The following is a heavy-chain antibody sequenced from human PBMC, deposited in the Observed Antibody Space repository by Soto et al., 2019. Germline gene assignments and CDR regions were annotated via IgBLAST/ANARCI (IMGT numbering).Heavy chain of an antibody. Sequence: SQTLSLTCAISGDSVSSNSAAWNWIRQSPSRGLEWLGRTYYRSKWYNDYAVSVKSRITINPDTSKNQFSLQLNSVTPEDTAVYYCARTPDYYDSSGYLGAFDYWGQGTLVTVSS. CDR2: TYYRSKWYN. CDR1: GDSVSSNSAA. D-gene: IGHD3-22*01. CDR3: ARTPDYYDSSGYLGAFDY. V-gene: IGHV6-1*01. J-gene: IGHJ4*02.